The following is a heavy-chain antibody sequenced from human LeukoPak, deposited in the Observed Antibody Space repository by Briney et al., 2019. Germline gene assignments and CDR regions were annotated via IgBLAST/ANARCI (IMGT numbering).Heavy chain of an antibody. V-gene: IGHV3-23*01. CDR3: AKGAYDYIEIAYFDS. Sequence: PGGSLRLSCAASGFTSTKYAMNWVRQAPGKGLEWVSVLIGSSGSTDYADSVKGRCTMSRDISKNTLFLQMNSLRAEDTAIYYCAKGAYDYIEIAYFDSWGQGTLVTVSS. CDR2: LIGSSGST. J-gene: IGHJ4*02. D-gene: IGHD5-12*01. CDR1: GFTSTKYA.